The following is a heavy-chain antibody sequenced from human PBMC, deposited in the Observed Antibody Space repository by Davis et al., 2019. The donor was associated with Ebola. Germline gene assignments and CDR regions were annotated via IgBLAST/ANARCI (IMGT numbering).Heavy chain of an antibody. CDR1: GGSFTAFF. CDR2: ISYRGTT. Sequence: SETLSLTCTVSGGSFTAFFWHWIRQPLGRGLEWIGYISYRGTTNYNPSVKSRVTISLVTSKNQFSLNLTSVTAADTAVYFCARGSVILGVDLWGQGTLVTVSS. D-gene: IGHD3-16*01. V-gene: IGHV4-59*12. CDR3: ARGSVILGVDL. J-gene: IGHJ5*02.